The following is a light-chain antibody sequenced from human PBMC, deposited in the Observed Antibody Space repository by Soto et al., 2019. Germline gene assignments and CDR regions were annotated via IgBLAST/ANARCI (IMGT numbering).Light chain of an antibody. CDR3: QQGNGLPLT. V-gene: IGKV1-12*01. J-gene: IGKJ4*01. CDR2: AAS. CDR1: QSISKW. Sequence: DIQMTQSPSSVSASVGDRVTITCRAHQSISKWLAWYQQKPGKAPKLLIYAASDLQSGVPSRFSGSGFGTEFTLTISSLQPEYVATYYCQQGNGLPLTFGAGTKVESK.